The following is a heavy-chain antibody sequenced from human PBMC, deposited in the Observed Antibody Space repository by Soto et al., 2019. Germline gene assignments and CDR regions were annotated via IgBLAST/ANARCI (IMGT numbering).Heavy chain of an antibody. J-gene: IGHJ3*02. CDR3: ARGPGFDGLCNAFDI. V-gene: IGHV1-69*02. CDR2: IIPILGIA. CDR1: GGTFSSYT. Sequence: ASVKVSCKASGGTFSSYTISWVRQAPGQGLEWMGRIIPILGIANYAQKFQGRVTITADKSTSTAYMELSSLRSEDTAVYYCARGPGFDGLCNAFDIWGQGTMVTVSS. D-gene: IGHD3-9*01.